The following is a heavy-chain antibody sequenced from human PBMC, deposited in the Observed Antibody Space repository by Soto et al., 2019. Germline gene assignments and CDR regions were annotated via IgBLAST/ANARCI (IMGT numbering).Heavy chain of an antibody. CDR1: GGSISSYY. J-gene: IGHJ4*02. Sequence: QVQLQESGPGLVKPSETLSLTCTVSGGSISSYYWSWIRQPPGKGLEWTGYIYYSGSTNYNPSLKSRVTISVDTSKNQFSLKLSSVTAADTAVYYCARAPYSGYDYGYFDYWGQGTLVTVSS. V-gene: IGHV4-59*01. CDR3: ARAPYSGYDYGYFDY. D-gene: IGHD5-12*01. CDR2: IYYSGST.